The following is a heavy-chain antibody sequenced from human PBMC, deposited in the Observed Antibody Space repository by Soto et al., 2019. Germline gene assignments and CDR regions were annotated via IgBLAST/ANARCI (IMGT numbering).Heavy chain of an antibody. CDR2: ISAYNGNT. CDR1: GYTFTSYG. Sequence: QVQLVQSGAEVKKPGASVKVSCKASGYTFTSYGISWGRQAPGQGLEWMGWISAYNGNTNYAQKLQGRVTMTTDTSTSTAYMELRSLRSDDTAVFYFARDPLRGSFYYYYGMDVWGQGTTVTVSS. J-gene: IGHJ6*02. V-gene: IGHV1-18*01. CDR3: ARDPLRGSFYYYYGMDV. D-gene: IGHD3-16*01.